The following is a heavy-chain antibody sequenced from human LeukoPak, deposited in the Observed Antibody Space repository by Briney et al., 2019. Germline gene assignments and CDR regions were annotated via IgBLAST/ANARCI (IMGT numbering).Heavy chain of an antibody. J-gene: IGHJ4*02. D-gene: IGHD3-3*01. V-gene: IGHV1-24*01. Sequence: ASVKVSCKVSGYTLTELSMHWVRQAPGKGLEWMGGFDPEDGETIYAQKFQGRVTMTEDTSTDTAYMELSSLRSEDTAAYYCATRLPYDFWSGYDYWGQGTLVTVSS. CDR3: ATRLPYDFWSGYDY. CDR2: FDPEDGET. CDR1: GYTLTELS.